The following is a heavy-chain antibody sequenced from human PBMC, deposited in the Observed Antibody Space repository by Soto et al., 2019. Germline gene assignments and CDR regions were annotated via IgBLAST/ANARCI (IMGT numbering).Heavy chain of an antibody. CDR3: ARGRPTITIFGVVIISRWFDP. CDR1: GGSFSGYY. D-gene: IGHD3-3*01. CDR2: INHSGST. J-gene: IGHJ5*02. V-gene: IGHV4-34*01. Sequence: SETLSLTCAVYGGSFSGYYWSWIRPPPGKGLEWIGEINHSGSTNYNPSLKSRVTISVDTSKNQFSLKLSSVTAADTAVYYCARGRPTITIFGVVIISRWFDPWGQGTLVTVSS.